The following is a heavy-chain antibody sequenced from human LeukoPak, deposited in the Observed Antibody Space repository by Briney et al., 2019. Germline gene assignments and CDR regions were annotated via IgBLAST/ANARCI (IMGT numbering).Heavy chain of an antibody. Sequence: GGSLRLSCAASGFTFSRYWMHWVRQAPGRGLVWVSHIDSDGTSTSYADSVKGRFTIPRDNAKNTLYLQMNSLRAEDTAVYYCARDGMAVAGTLDYWGQGTLVTVSS. D-gene: IGHD6-19*01. J-gene: IGHJ4*02. V-gene: IGHV3-74*01. CDR1: GFTFSRYW. CDR2: IDSDGTST. CDR3: ARDGMAVAGTLDY.